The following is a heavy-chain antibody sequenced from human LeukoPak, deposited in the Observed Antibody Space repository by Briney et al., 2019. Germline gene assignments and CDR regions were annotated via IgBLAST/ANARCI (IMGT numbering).Heavy chain of an antibody. Sequence: SETLSLTCTVSGGSISSYYWSWIRQPPGKGLEWIGYIYYSGTTNYNPSLKSRVSMSVDTSKNQFSLKLSSVTAADTAVYYCARTDDYGEVRFDPWGQGTLVTVSS. CDR2: IYYSGTT. CDR1: GGSISSYY. D-gene: IGHD4-17*01. CDR3: ARTDDYGEVRFDP. V-gene: IGHV4-59*01. J-gene: IGHJ5*02.